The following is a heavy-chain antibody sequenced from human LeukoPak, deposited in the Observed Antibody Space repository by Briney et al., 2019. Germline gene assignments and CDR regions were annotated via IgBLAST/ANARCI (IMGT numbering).Heavy chain of an antibody. CDR3: ARGGFGELGGFDS. CDR1: GYTFTGYY. J-gene: IGHJ3*02. CDR2: INTYNGNT. D-gene: IGHD3-10*01. Sequence: ASVNVSCNASGYTFTGYYMHWVRQAPGQGLEWMGWINTYNGNTNYAQKVQGRDNVTTDTSTNTAYMELRSLRSDDTAIYYCARGGFGELGGFDSWGQGTVVSVSS. V-gene: IGHV1-18*04.